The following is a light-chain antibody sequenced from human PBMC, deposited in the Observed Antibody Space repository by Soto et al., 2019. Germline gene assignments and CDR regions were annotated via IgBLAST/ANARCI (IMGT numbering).Light chain of an antibody. Sequence: EIVLTQSPDTLSLSPGERPTLSGKTSQPVGTNFLAWYQQIPAQAPRLXXFGASTRASDIPGRFSGSGSGTDFSLTISRLEPEDFAVYDCQQYSRSLTWTFGQGTKVDIK. J-gene: IGKJ1*01. CDR1: QPVGTNF. CDR2: GAS. CDR3: QQYSRSLTWT. V-gene: IGKV3-20*01.